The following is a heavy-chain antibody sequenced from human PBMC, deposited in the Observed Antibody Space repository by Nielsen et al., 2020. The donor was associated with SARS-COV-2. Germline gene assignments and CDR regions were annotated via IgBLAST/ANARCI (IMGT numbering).Heavy chain of an antibody. CDR2: ISSSSSYI. V-gene: IGHV3-21*01. J-gene: IGHJ6*02. Sequence: GESLKISCAASGFTFSSYSMNWVRQAPGKGLEWVSSISSSSSYIYYADSVKGRFTISRDNAKNSLYLQMNSLRAEDTAVYYCARVRVSSSSWDDYYYYYGMDVWGQGTTVTVSS. CDR3: ARVRVSSSSWDDYYYYYGMDV. CDR1: GFTFSSYS. D-gene: IGHD6-13*01.